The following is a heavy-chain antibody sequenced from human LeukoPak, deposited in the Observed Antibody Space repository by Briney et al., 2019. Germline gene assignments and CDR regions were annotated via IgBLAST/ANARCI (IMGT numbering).Heavy chain of an antibody. CDR2: ISGSGGST. J-gene: IGHJ4*02. CDR3: AKDFLLYDSSTYFDY. D-gene: IGHD3-22*01. V-gene: IGHV3-23*01. CDR1: GFTFSSYA. Sequence: PGGSLRLSCAASGFTFSSYAMSWVRQAPGKGLEWVSAISGSGGSTYYADSVKGRFTISRDNSTNTLYLQMNSLRAEDTAVYYCAKDFLLYDSSTYFDYWGQGTLVTVSS.